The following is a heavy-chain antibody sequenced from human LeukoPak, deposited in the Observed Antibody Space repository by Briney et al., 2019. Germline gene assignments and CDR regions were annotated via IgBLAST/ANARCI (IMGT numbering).Heavy chain of an antibody. V-gene: IGHV3-30-3*01. Sequence: SGGSLRLSCAASGFTFSSYAMHWVRQAPGKGLEWVAVISYDGSNKYYADSVKGRFTISRDNSKNTLYPQMNSLRAEDTAVYYCARDSGWDYYYYGMDVWGQGTTVTVSS. J-gene: IGHJ6*02. D-gene: IGHD6-19*01. CDR2: ISYDGSNK. CDR3: ARDSGWDYYYYGMDV. CDR1: GFTFSSYA.